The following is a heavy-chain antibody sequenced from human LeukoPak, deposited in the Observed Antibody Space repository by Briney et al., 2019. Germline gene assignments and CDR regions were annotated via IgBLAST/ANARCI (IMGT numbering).Heavy chain of an antibody. CDR1: GFTFDDYA. Sequence: PGGSLRLSCAAAGFTFDDYAMHWVRHAPGKGLEWVSLISGDGGSTYYADSVKGRFTISRDNSKNSLYLQMNSLRTEDTALYYCAKDGEWLQGDFDIWGQGTMVTVSS. V-gene: IGHV3-43*02. CDR2: ISGDGGST. J-gene: IGHJ3*02. CDR3: AKDGEWLQGDFDI. D-gene: IGHD5-12*01.